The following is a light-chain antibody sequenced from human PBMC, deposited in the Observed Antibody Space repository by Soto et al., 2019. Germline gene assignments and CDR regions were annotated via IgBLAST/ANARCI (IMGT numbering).Light chain of an antibody. Sequence: DIVLTQSPGTLSLSPVERATLSFRASQSVSSSYLAWYQQKPGQAPRLLIYCASVRATGIPDRFSGSGSGTDFTLTISRLEPEDFAVYYCQQYGSSPPITFGQGTRLEIK. V-gene: IGKV3-20*01. CDR1: QSVSSSY. CDR3: QQYGSSPPIT. CDR2: CAS. J-gene: IGKJ5*01.